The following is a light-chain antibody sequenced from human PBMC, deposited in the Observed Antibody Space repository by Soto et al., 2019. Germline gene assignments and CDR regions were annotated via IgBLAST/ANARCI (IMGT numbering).Light chain of an antibody. CDR1: QSISSSY. CDR2: GAS. V-gene: IGKV3-20*01. Sequence: EIVLTQSPGTLSLSPGERATLSCRASQSISSSYPAWYQQKPGQAPRLLVYGASSRATGTPDRFSGSGSGTEFTLTISRLEPVDFAVYYCQQYGSSRFTFGPGTKVDIK. J-gene: IGKJ3*01. CDR3: QQYGSSRFT.